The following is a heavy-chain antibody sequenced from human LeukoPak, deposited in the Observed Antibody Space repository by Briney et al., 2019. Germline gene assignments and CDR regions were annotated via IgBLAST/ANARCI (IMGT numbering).Heavy chain of an antibody. Sequence: GSLRLSCAASGFTFSSYAMSWVRQAPGKGLEWIGEINHSGSTNYNPSLKSRVTISVDTSKNQFSLKLSSVTAADTAVYYCARADIVVVPAAIRYYFDYWGQGTLVTVSS. CDR2: INHSGST. D-gene: IGHD2-2*01. V-gene: IGHV4-34*01. CDR1: GFTFSSYA. J-gene: IGHJ4*02. CDR3: ARADIVVVPAAIRYYFDY.